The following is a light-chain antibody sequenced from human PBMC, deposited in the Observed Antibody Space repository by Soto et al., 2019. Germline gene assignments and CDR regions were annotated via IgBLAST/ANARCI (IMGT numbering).Light chain of an antibody. V-gene: IGLV2-11*01. Sequence: QSVLTQPRSVSGSPGQSVTISCTGTSSDFGGYNYVSWYQHHPGKAPKLMIYDVSERPSGVPDRFSGSESGNTASLTISGLQAEDEADYYCCSYAGSSTYVFGTGTKVTVL. CDR1: SSDFGGYNY. CDR2: DVS. J-gene: IGLJ1*01. CDR3: CSYAGSSTYV.